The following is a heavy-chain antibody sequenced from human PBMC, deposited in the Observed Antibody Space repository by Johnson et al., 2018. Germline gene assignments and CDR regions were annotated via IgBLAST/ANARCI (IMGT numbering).Heavy chain of an antibody. D-gene: IGHD6-19*01. CDR1: GLTFSNAW. CDR2: IKSKTAGGTI. J-gene: IGHJ6*04. CDR3: TTIAVACVGSTLDV. V-gene: IGHV3-15*07. Sequence: VQLVQSGGGLVQPGGSLRLSRAASGLTFSNAWMNWVRQAPGKGLEWVGRIKSKTAGGTIEYAAPVKGRFTISRDDAKNTLELLMNSLKTEDTAVYYCTTIAVACVGSTLDVWGTGTTVTVSS.